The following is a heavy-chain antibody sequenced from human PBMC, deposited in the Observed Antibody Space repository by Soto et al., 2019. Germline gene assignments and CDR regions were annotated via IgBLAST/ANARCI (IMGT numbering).Heavy chain of an antibody. CDR1: GGSISSGDYY. Sequence: SETLSLTCTVSGGSISSGDYYWSWIRQPPGKGLEWIGYIYYSGSTYYNPSLKSRVTISVDTSKNQFSLKLSSVTAADTAVYYCARGIVVVPDATQHPVWFDPWGQGTLVTVSS. J-gene: IGHJ5*02. D-gene: IGHD2-2*01. V-gene: IGHV4-30-4*01. CDR2: IYYSGST. CDR3: ARGIVVVPDATQHPVWFDP.